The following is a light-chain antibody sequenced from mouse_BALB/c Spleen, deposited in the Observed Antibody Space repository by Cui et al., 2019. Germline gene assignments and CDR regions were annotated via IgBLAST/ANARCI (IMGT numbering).Light chain of an antibody. J-gene: IGKJ4*01. Sequence: DIKMTQSPSSMYASLGERVTITCKASQDINSYVSWFQQKPGKSPKTMIYRANRLVDGVPSRFSGSGSGQDYSLTISSLEYEDMGIYYCLQYDEFPFTFGSETKLEIK. CDR1: QDINSY. CDR3: LQYDEFPFT. CDR2: RAN. V-gene: IGKV14-111*01.